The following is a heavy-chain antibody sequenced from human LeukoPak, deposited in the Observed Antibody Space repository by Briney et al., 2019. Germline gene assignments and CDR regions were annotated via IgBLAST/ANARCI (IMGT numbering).Heavy chain of an antibody. CDR1: GFTFSSYW. CDR2: INSDGSST. D-gene: IGHD1-26*01. Sequence: TGGSLRLSCAASGFTFSSYWMHWVRQAPGKGLVWVSRINSDGSSTSYADSVKGRFTISRDNAKNTLYLQMNSLRADDTAVYYCAKVAGSGSSSKHIDYWGQGTLVTVSS. J-gene: IGHJ4*02. V-gene: IGHV3-74*01. CDR3: AKVAGSGSSSKHIDY.